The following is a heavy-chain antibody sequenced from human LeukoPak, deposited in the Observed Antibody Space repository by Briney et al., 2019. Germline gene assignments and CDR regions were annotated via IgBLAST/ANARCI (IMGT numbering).Heavy chain of an antibody. V-gene: IGHV3-23*01. CDR2: ITGSGGNT. J-gene: IGHJ4*02. CDR3: AKWGDYDVLTGYYVSDY. CDR1: GFTFSNYA. Sequence: GGSLRLSCAASGFTFSNYAMSWVREAPGKGLEWGSAITGSGGNTYYADSVKGRFTISRDNSKNTVFLQMNSLRAEDTAVYYCAKWGDYDVLTGYYVSDYWGQGTLVTVSS. D-gene: IGHD3-9*01.